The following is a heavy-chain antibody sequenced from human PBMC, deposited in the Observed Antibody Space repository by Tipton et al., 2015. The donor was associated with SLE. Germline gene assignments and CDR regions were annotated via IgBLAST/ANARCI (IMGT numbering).Heavy chain of an antibody. Sequence: LRLSCTVSGGSVSSSSKYWAWIRQPPGKGLEWIGSIYYTGTTTYYNSFLKSRVTMSVDTPKNQFSLRLTSVIAADTAVYYCARGWGWGYFDLWGRGTLVTVSS. CDR1: GGSVSSSSKY. J-gene: IGHJ2*01. CDR2: IYYTGTTT. V-gene: IGHV4-39*07. CDR3: ARGWGWGYFDL. D-gene: IGHD7-27*01.